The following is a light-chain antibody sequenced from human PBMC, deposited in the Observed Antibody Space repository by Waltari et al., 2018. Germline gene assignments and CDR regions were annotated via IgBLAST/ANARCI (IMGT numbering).Light chain of an antibody. CDR1: SSDVGGYNY. J-gene: IGLJ2*01. CDR2: DVS. Sequence: QSALTPPASVSGSPGQSITISCTGTSSDVGGYNYVSWYQQHPGKAPKLMIYDVSNRPSGVSKRFSGSKSGNTASLTISGLQAEDEADYYCSSYISSSTLELFGGGTSLTVL. CDR3: SSYISSSTLEL. V-gene: IGLV2-14*03.